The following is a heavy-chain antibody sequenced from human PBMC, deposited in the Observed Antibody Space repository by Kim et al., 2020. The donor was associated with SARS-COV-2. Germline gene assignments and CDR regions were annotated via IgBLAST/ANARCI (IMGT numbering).Heavy chain of an antibody. CDR3: ASMEFYGFRAFDI. J-gene: IGHJ3*02. D-gene: IGHD3-10*01. V-gene: IGHV3-33*01. Sequence: ADSVKGRFTISRDNSKNTLYLQRNSRRAEDTAVYYCASMEFYGFRAFDIWGQGTMVTVSS.